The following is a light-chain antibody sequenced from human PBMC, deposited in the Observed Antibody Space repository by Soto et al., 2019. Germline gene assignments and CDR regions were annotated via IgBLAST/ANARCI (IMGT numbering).Light chain of an antibody. J-gene: IGLJ1*01. CDR2: EVS. CDR1: SSDVGGYNY. CDR3: SSYAGSDNYV. Sequence: QSSLAQPPSSSGSSGQSVTISCTGTSSDVGGYNYVSWYQQHPGKAPKLMIYEVSKRPSGVPDRFSGSKSGNTASLTVSGLQAEDEADYYCSSYAGSDNYVFGTWTKVNVL. V-gene: IGLV2-8*01.